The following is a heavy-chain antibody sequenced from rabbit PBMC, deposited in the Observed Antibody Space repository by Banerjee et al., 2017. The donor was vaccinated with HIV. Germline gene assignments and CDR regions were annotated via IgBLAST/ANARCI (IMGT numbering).Heavy chain of an antibody. CDR1: GIDFSSGYY. V-gene: IGHV1S45*01. J-gene: IGHJ3*01. Sequence: QQQLEESGGGLVKPGGTLTLTCKASGIDFSSGYYMCWVRQAPGKGLEWIGCINTSSGNTVYASWAKGRFTISKTSSITVTLQMTSLTAADTATYFCARSGYVGGDYTWDLWGQGTLVTV. CDR3: ARSGYVGGDYTWDL. D-gene: IGHD1-1*01. CDR2: INTSSGNT.